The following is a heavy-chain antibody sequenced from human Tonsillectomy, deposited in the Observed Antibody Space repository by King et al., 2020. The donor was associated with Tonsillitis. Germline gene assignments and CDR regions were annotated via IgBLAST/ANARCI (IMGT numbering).Heavy chain of an antibody. CDR1: VGTFSSYA. Sequence: VQLVQSGAEVKKPGSSVKVSCKASVGTFSSYAISWVRQAPGQGLEWMGGIIPIFGTANYAQKFQGRVTITADKSTRPAYMELSSLRSEDTAVYYCGSIAARQGAFDIWGQGTMVTVSS. CDR3: GSIAARQGAFDI. CDR2: IIPIFGTA. V-gene: IGHV1-69*14. D-gene: IGHD6-6*01. J-gene: IGHJ3*02.